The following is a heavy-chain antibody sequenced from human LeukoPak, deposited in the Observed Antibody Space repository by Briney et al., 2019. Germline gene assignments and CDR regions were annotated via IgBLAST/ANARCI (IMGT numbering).Heavy chain of an antibody. D-gene: IGHD1-26*01. V-gene: IGHV3-7*01. CDR1: GFTFSSYW. CDR3: ARAGVGATQGVNY. CDR2: IKEDGSEK. Sequence: GGSLRLSCAASGFTFSSYWMSWVRQAPGKGLEWVANIKEDGSEKYYVDSVKGRFTSSRDSAKNSLYLQMNSLRAEDTAVYYCARAGVGATQGVNYWGQGTLVTVSS. J-gene: IGHJ4*02.